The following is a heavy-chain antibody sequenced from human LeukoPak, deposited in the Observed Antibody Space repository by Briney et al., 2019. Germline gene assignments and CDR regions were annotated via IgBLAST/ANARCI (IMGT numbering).Heavy chain of an antibody. CDR1: GFTFSSYS. CDR2: ISSSRSYI. CDR3: ARSKIDY. V-gene: IGHV3-21*01. J-gene: IGHJ4*02. Sequence: PGGSLRLSCAASGFTFSSYSMNWVRQAPGKGLEWVSFISSSRSYIYYADSVKGRFTISRDNAKNSLDLQMNSLRADDTAIYYCARSKIDYWGQGTLVTVSS. D-gene: IGHD4-11*01.